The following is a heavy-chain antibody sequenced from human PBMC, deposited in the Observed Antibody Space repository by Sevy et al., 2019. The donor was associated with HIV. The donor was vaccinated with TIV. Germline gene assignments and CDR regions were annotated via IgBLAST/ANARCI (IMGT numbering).Heavy chain of an antibody. D-gene: IGHD2-2*01. CDR2: IYPGDADT. V-gene: IGHV5-51*01. CDR1: GYIFINYW. J-gene: IGHJ4*02. Sequence: GESLKISCKGSGYIFINYWIGWVRQMPGKGLEWMGIIYPGDADTRYSPSFQGQVTISADKSITTAYLQWSSLKASDTAMYCCARRGVGNQLDYWGQGTLVTVSS. CDR3: ARRGVGNQLDY.